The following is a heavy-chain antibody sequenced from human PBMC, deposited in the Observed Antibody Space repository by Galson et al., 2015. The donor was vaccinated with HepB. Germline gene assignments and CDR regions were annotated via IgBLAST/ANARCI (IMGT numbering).Heavy chain of an antibody. CDR3: ARQDSGSFSGVDY. CDR2: INPDDSDT. CDR1: GYSFTSFW. V-gene: IGHV5-51*01. Sequence: QSGAEVKKPGESLKISCKGSGYSFTSFWVGWVRQMPGKGLEWMGIINPDDSDTRYSPSFQGQVTISADKSISTAYLQWGSLKASDTAMYYCARQDSGSFSGVDYWGQGTLVTVSS. J-gene: IGHJ4*02. D-gene: IGHD1-26*01.